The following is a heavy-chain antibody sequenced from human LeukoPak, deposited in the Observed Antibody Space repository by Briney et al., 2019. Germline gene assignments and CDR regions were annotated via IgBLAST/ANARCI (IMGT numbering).Heavy chain of an antibody. V-gene: IGHV3-74*01. CDR3: ARGLEVAPGIDY. D-gene: IGHD6-19*01. CDR2: MNNDGSTT. CDR1: GFNFSSYW. J-gene: IGHJ4*02. Sequence: PGGSLRLSCAVSGFNFSSYWMHWVRQVPGKGLVWVSHMNNDGSTTNHADSVEGRFTISRDNAKNTLFLQMNSVRTEDTAVYYCARGLEVAPGIDYWGQGTLVTVSS.